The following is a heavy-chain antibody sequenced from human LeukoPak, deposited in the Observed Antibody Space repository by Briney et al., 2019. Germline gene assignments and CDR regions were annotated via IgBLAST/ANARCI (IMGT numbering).Heavy chain of an antibody. CDR3: AREGTVTTRSLDS. CDR2: IYTSDIT. Sequence: SETRSLICTVSGGSINSYFWSWIRQPAGKGLEWIGRIYTSDITNYNPSLKSRLTMSVVTSKNQFSLELSSLTAADTAVYYCAREGTVTTRSLDSWGQGILVTVSS. J-gene: IGHJ4*02. CDR1: GGSINSYF. V-gene: IGHV4-4*07. D-gene: IGHD4-11*01.